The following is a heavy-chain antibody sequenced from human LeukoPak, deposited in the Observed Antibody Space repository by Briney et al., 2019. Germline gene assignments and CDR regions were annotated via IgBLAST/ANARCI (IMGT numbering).Heavy chain of an antibody. CDR1: GFTFSSYA. D-gene: IGHD2-2*01. CDR2: ISGSGGST. J-gene: IGHJ5*02. CDR3: AKSPKDVVVPAASNWFDP. Sequence: TGGSLRLSCAASGFTFSSYAMSWVRQAPGKGLEWVSAISGSGGSTYYADSVEGRFTISRDNSKNTLYLQMNSLRAEDTAVYYCAKSPKDVVVPAASNWFDPWGQGTLVTVSS. V-gene: IGHV3-23*01.